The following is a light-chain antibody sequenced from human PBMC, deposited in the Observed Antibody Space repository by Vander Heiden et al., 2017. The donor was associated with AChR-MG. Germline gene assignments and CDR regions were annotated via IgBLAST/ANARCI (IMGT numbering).Light chain of an antibody. CDR3: QQYKTWPLN. V-gene: IGKV3-15*01. J-gene: IGKJ4*01. CDR2: GAS. Sequence: EIAVTQSPATLSVSPGERVTLSCRASQSVGDTLAWYQQKPGQAPRLLIYGASTRATDVPARFSGSGSGTEFTLTITSLRSEDFAVYYCQQYKTWPLNFGGGTKVEVK. CDR1: QSVGDT.